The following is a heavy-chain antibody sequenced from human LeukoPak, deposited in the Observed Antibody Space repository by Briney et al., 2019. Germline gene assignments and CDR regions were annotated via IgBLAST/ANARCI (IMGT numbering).Heavy chain of an antibody. V-gene: IGHV3-30*02. CDR2: IQYDGSNK. J-gene: IGHJ4*02. D-gene: IGHD6-13*01. Sequence: PGGSLRLSCTASGFTFSNYDIHWVRQAPGKGLEWVAFIQYDGSNKYYADSVKGRFTISRDNSKNTLYLLMNSLRAEDTAVYHCAKVSGVGSSWSPFDYWGQGTLVTVSS. CDR3: AKVSGVGSSWSPFDY. CDR1: GFTFSNYD.